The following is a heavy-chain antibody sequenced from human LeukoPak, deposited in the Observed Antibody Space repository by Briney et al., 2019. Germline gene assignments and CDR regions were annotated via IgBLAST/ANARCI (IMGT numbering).Heavy chain of an antibody. CDR3: ARDGYSSFYAFDI. CDR1: GGSISSSSYY. V-gene: IGHV4-39*07. CDR2: IYYSGST. D-gene: IGHD6-6*01. J-gene: IGHJ3*02. Sequence: SETLSLTCTVSGGSISSSSYYWGWLRQPPGKGREWFGSIYYSGSTYYNPSLKSRVTISVDTSKNQFSLKLSSVTAADTAVYYCARDGYSSFYAFDIWGQGTMVTVSS.